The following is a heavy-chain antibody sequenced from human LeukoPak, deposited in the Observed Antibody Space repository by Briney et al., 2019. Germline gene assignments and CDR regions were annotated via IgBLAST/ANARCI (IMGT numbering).Heavy chain of an antibody. CDR3: AKNWAARGIYYYYYMDV. CDR1: GFTFSSYW. J-gene: IGHJ6*03. D-gene: IGHD6-6*01. Sequence: GGSLRLSCAASGFTFSSYWMSWVRQAPGKGLEWVANIKQDGSEKYYVDSVKGRFTISRDNAKNSLYLQMNSLRAEDTAVYYCAKNWAARGIYYYYYMDVWGKGTTVTVSS. V-gene: IGHV3-7*01. CDR2: IKQDGSEK.